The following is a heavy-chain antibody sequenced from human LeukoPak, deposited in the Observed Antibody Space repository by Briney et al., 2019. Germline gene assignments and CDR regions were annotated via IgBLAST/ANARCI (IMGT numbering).Heavy chain of an antibody. CDR2: IYYSGST. CDR3: ASYHPTTYYYGMDV. D-gene: IGHD1-1*01. V-gene: IGHV4-39*01. CDR1: GGSISSSSYY. Sequence: PSETLSLTCTVSGGSISSSSYYWGWIRQPPWKGLEWIGSIYYSGSTYYNPSLKSRVTISVDTSKNQFSLKLSSVTAADTAVYYCASYHPTTYYYGMDVWGQGTTVTVSS. J-gene: IGHJ6*02.